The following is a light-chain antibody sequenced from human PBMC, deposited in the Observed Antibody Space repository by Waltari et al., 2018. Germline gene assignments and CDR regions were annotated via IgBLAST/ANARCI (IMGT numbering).Light chain of an antibody. CDR3: QEYDNVPS. Sequence: DIQMTQSPSSLYASLGDRVTITCQACQDINNSLNWYQQKPGKAPKLLISDASNLETGVPSRFSGGGSETDFTFTISNLQPEDIATYYCQEYDNVPSFGGGTKVEIK. CDR2: DAS. V-gene: IGKV1-33*01. CDR1: QDINNS. J-gene: IGKJ4*01.